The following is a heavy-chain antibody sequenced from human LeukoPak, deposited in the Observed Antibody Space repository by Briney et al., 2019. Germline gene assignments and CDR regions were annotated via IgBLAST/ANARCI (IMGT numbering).Heavy chain of an antibody. CDR3: AKEIHSSVGRYYFDY. J-gene: IGHJ4*02. Sequence: GGSLRLSCAASGFTFNNYGMNWVRQAPGKGLEWVSVVSTSGDNGYYADSVQGRFTISRDNSKNTPYLQMNSLRAEDTAVYYCAKEIHSSVGRYYFDYWGQGTLVTVSS. CDR1: GFTFNNYG. V-gene: IGHV3-23*01. CDR2: VSTSGDNG.